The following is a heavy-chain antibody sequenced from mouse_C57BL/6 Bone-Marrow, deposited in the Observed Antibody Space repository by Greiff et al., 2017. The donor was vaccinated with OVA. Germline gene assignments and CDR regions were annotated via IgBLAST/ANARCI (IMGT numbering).Heavy chain of an antibody. CDR2: IYPGDGDT. CDR3: FYGFDY. J-gene: IGHJ2*01. D-gene: IGHD1-1*01. V-gene: IGHV1-82*01. CDR1: GYAFSSSW. Sequence: QVQLQQSGPELVKPGASVKISCKASGYAFSSSWMNWVKQRPGQGLEWIGRIYPGDGDTNYNGKFKGKATLTADKSSSTAYMQLSSLTSEDSAVYFCFYGFDYWGQGTTLTVSS.